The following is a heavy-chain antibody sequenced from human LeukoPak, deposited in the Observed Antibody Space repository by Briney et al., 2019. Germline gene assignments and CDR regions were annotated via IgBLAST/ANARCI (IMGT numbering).Heavy chain of an antibody. D-gene: IGHD3-10*01. CDR2: IYHSGST. Sequence: PSGTLSLTCAVSGGSISSSNWWSWVHQPPGKGLEWIGEIYHSGSTNYNPSLKSRVTISVDKSKNQFSLKLSSVTAADTAVYYCARDRDYYGSGSYYRHYDYWGQGTLVTVSS. V-gene: IGHV4-4*02. CDR1: GGSISSSNW. J-gene: IGHJ4*02. CDR3: ARDRDYYGSGSYYRHYDY.